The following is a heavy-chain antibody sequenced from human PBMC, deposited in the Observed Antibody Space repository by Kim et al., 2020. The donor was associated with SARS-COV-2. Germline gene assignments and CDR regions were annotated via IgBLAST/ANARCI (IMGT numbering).Heavy chain of an antibody. CDR3: ARGARDYYDSSGYYYD. V-gene: IGHV4-38-2*02. CDR2: IYHSGST. CDR1: GYSISSGYY. Sequence: SETLSLTCTVSGYSISSGYYWGWIRQPPGKGLEWIGSIYHSGSTYYNPSLKSRVTISVDTSKNQFSLKLSSVTAADTAVYYCARGARDYYDSSGYYYDWGQGTLVTVSS. D-gene: IGHD3-22*01. J-gene: IGHJ4*02.